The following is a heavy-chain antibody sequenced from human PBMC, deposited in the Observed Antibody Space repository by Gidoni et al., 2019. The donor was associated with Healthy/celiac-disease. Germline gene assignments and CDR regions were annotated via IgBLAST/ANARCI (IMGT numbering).Heavy chain of an antibody. D-gene: IGHD4-17*01. CDR1: VGSLSSSIYY. CDR3: ARDFDVLRSGWFDH. J-gene: IGHJ5*02. Sequence: QLQLQESGPGLVKPSQTLSLTCAVSVGSLSSSIYYWGWTRQPPGKGLEWIGSIYYSGSTYNNPSHKSRVTISGDTSKNQFSQKLSSVTDADTAVDYCARDFDVLRSGWFDHWGQGTLVTVSS. V-gene: IGHV4-39*07. CDR2: IYYSGST.